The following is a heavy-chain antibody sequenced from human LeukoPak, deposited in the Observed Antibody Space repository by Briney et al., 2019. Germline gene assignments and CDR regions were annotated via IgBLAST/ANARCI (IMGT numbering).Heavy chain of an antibody. J-gene: IGHJ5*02. Sequence: SETLSLTCTVSGGSISSSSYYWGWIPQPPGKGLEWIGSIYYSGSTYYNPSLKSRVTISVDTSKNQFSLKLSSVTAADTAVYYCARAGFGFDPWGQGTLVTVSS. CDR2: IYYSGST. V-gene: IGHV4-39*01. CDR1: GGSISSSSYY. CDR3: ARAGFGFDP. D-gene: IGHD3-10*01.